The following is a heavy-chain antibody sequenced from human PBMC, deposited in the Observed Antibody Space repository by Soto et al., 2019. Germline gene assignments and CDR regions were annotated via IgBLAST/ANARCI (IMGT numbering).Heavy chain of an antibody. Sequence: GGSLRLSCAASGFTFSSYAMSWVRQAPGKGLEWVSAISGSGGSTYYADSVKGRFTISRDNSKNTLYLQMNSLRAEDTAVYYCAKDLSLRSAYVLRFLEWLGTWGQGTLVTVSS. CDR1: GFTFSSYA. CDR2: ISGSGGST. V-gene: IGHV3-23*01. CDR3: AKDLSLRSAYVLRFLEWLGT. J-gene: IGHJ4*02. D-gene: IGHD3-3*01.